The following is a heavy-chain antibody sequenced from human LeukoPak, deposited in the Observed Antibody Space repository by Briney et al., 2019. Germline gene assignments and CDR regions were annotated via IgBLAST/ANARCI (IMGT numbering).Heavy chain of an antibody. CDR1: GFTFSDYY. V-gene: IGHV3-11*03. J-gene: IGHJ4*02. CDR3: ATLEVVTATHSPDY. CDR2: ISSSSSSYT. Sequence: GGSLRLSCAASGFTFSDYYMSWIRQAPGKGLEWVSYISSSSSSYTNYAVTVKGRFTISRDNAKNSLYLQMNSLRAEDTAVYYCATLEVVTATHSPDYWGQGALVTVSS. D-gene: IGHD2-21*02.